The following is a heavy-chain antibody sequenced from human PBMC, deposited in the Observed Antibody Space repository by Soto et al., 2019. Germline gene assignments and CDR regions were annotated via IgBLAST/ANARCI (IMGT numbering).Heavy chain of an antibody. D-gene: IGHD3-9*01. CDR3: EVTTGY. CDR2: MSPDSSNA. CDR1: GYTFTDYD. J-gene: IGHJ4*02. V-gene: IGHV1-8*01. Sequence: VQVVQSRAEVKKPGASVKDSCKTSGYTFTDYDINWVRQAPGQGLEWMGWMSPDSSNAGYAQQFQGRVSMTSNTSIRTAYMELSSLRTEDTAVYSCEVTTGYWGQGTLVTVSS.